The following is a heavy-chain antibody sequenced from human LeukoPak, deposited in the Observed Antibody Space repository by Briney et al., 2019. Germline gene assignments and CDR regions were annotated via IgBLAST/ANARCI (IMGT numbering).Heavy chain of an antibody. V-gene: IGHV1-2*02. CDR3: AESRTAAAPFDY. CDR2: INPNSGGT. CDR1: GYTFTGYY. J-gene: IGHJ4*02. D-gene: IGHD6-13*01. Sequence: ASVKVSCKASGYTFTGYYMHWVRQAPGQGLEWMGWINPNSGGTNYAQKFQGRVTMTRDTSISTPYMELSRLRSDDTAVYYCAESRTAAAPFDYWGQGTLVTVSS.